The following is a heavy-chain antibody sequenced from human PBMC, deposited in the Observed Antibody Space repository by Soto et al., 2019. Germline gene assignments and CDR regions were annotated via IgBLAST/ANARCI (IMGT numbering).Heavy chain of an antibody. Sequence: GVSLRLSCTTSGFTFGAFPMAWVRQAPGQGQEWAGSIPSTVYVATTEYAASVKDRFIISRDDSKSIAYLQMNSLRTEDTAVYYCTRLRQWLIRRRFSYYGLDVWGQGTTVTVSS. D-gene: IGHD6-19*01. CDR3: TRLRQWLIRRRFSYYGLDV. J-gene: IGHJ6*02. CDR1: GFTFGAFP. CDR2: IPSTVYVATT. V-gene: IGHV3-49*04.